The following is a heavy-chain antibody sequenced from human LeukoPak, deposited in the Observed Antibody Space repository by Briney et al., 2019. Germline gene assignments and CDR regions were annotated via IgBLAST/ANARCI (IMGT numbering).Heavy chain of an antibody. CDR2: INHSGST. J-gene: IGHJ4*02. CDR3: ARAGFFTYGDYPPPYYFDY. V-gene: IGHV4-34*01. D-gene: IGHD4-17*01. CDR1: GGSFSGYY. Sequence: SETLSLTCAVYGGSFSGYYWSWIRQPPGKGLEWIGEINHSGSTNYNPSLKSRVTISVDTSKNQFSLKLSSVTAADTAVYYCARAGFFTYGDYPPPYYFDYWGQGTLVTVSS.